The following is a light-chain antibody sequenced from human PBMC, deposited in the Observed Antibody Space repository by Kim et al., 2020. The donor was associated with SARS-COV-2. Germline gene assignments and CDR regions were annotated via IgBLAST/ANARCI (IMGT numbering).Light chain of an antibody. V-gene: IGKV2-24*01. Sequence: DVVLTQTPLSSSVTLGQPASIYCRSSESLVHYDGRTYLRWLQQRPGQPPRLLIYKISNRFSGVPDRFSGSGARTDFTLRISRVEPEDVGVYFCMQVTHFPITFGQGTRLEIK. J-gene: IGKJ5*01. CDR3: MQVTHFPIT. CDR2: KIS. CDR1: ESLVHYDGRTY.